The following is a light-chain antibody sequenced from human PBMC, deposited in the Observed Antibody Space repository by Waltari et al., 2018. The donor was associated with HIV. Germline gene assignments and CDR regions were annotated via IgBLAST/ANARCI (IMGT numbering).Light chain of an antibody. CDR2: EVN. CDR1: IIDVGGSKY. V-gene: IGLV2-8*01. J-gene: IGLJ3*02. CDR3: NSYAGSNNWV. Sequence: QSALTQPPSASGSPGQPATIPCTATIIDVGGSKYVSWYQQHPGQAPKLMTYEVNKRPSGVPDRFSGSKSANTASLTVSGLQADDEADYYCNSYAGSNNWVFGGGTKLTVL.